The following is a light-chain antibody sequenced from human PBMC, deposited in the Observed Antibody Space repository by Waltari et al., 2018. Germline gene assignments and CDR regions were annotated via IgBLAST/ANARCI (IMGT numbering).Light chain of an antibody. CDR3: QQYDNYWT. CDR1: QSLTTW. Sequence: DFQLTQSPSTLSASVGDRVTITCRASQSLTTWLAWSQQNQGKAPKLLIYTAANLESGVPSRFSGSGSGTEFTLTISSRQPDDFATYYCQQYDNYWTFGQGTKVEIK. J-gene: IGKJ1*01. CDR2: TAA. V-gene: IGKV1-5*03.